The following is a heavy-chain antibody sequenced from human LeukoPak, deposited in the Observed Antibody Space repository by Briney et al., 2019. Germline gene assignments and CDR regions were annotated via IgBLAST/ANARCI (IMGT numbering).Heavy chain of an antibody. CDR3: AREEVVVVAATRFLFDY. Sequence: GGSLRLSCAASGFTFSSYAMHWVRQAPGKGLEWVAVLSYDGSNKYYADSVKGRFTISRDNSKNTLYLQMNSLRAEDTAVYYCAREEVVVVAATRFLFDYWGQGTLVTVSS. V-gene: IGHV3-30*04. CDR1: GFTFSSYA. D-gene: IGHD2-15*01. CDR2: LSYDGSNK. J-gene: IGHJ4*02.